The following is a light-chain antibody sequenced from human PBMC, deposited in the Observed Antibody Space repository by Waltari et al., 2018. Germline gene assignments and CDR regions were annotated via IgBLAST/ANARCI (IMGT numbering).Light chain of an antibody. CDR2: EGF. CDR3: SLYSTTTDM. Sequence: SGSPGQSITLSCTGPSSDVGNYKLLSWYQQHPGKPPKLIIYEGFKRPSGVSDRFSGSQSANTASLTISGLQAEDEADYYCSLYSTTTDMFGGGTKVSVL. CDR1: SSDVGNYKL. J-gene: IGLJ3*02. V-gene: IGLV2-23*01.